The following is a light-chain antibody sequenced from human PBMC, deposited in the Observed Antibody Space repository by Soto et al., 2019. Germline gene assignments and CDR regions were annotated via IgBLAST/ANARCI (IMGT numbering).Light chain of an antibody. CDR1: QSISSSD. V-gene: IGKV3-20*01. CDR3: QQYGSSSYT. J-gene: IGKJ2*01. Sequence: EIVLTQSPGTLSLSPGERATLPCRASQSISSSDLAWYQQKPGQAPRLLIYAASSRATGIPDRFSGSGSGTDFTLTISRLEPEDFAVYYCQQYGSSSYTFGQGTQLEIK. CDR2: AAS.